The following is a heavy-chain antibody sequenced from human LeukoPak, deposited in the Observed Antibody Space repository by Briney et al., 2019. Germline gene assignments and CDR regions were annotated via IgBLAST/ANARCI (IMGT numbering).Heavy chain of an antibody. V-gene: IGHV4-59*01. J-gene: IGHJ4*02. D-gene: IGHD3-10*01. Sequence: SETLSLTCTVSGGSMFTYYWSWIRQPPGKGLEWIGGIHYSGSTRYNPSLKSRVTISVDASKNQFSPRLTSVTAADTAVYYCARTYGSGSSDFDYWGQGTLVTVSS. CDR2: IHYSGST. CDR1: GGSMFTYY. CDR3: ARTYGSGSSDFDY.